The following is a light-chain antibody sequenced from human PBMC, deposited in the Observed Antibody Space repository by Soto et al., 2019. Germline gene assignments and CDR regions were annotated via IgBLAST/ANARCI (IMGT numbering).Light chain of an antibody. V-gene: IGKV1-5*01. CDR1: QNINRL. Sequence: DIQMTQSPSILSASIGDRVTITCRASQNINRLLAWYQHKPGKAPKLLIYDASTLESGVPSRFSGSGSGTEFTLTISSLQTVVFATCYCQQYEYFWTFGQGTTVEIK. J-gene: IGKJ1*01. CDR2: DAS. CDR3: QQYEYFWT.